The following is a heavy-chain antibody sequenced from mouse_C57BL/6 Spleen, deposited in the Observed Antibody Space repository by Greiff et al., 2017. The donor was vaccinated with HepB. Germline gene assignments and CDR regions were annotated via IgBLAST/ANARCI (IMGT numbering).Heavy chain of an antibody. CDR3: ARSDSSGPWFAY. Sequence: EVQLQQSGAELVKPGASVKLSCTASGFNIKDYYMHWVKQRTEQGLEWIGRIDPEDGETKYAPKFQGKATITADTSSNPAYRQLSSRTSEDTAVDYGARSDSSGPWFAYWGQGTLVTVSA. CDR1: GFNIKDYY. D-gene: IGHD3-2*02. CDR2: IDPEDGET. V-gene: IGHV14-2*01. J-gene: IGHJ3*01.